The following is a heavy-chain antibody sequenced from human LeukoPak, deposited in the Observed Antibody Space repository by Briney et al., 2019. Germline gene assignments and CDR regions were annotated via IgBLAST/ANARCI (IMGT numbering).Heavy chain of an antibody. CDR3: ARNGAYNLDH. CDR1: GDSISANNYY. V-gene: IGHV4-39*01. Sequence: PSETLSLTCTVSGDSISANNYYWGWIRQPPGKGLEWIGSIYHSGSTYYNPSLKSRLTISVDTSKNQFSLKLISMTAAETAVYYCARNGAYNLDHWGQGILVTVSS. CDR2: IYHSGST. J-gene: IGHJ4*02. D-gene: IGHD1-14*01.